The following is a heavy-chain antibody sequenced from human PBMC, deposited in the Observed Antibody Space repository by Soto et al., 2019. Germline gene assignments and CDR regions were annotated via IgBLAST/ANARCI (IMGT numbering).Heavy chain of an antibody. Sequence: GGSLRLSCEASGFTFRGYAMHWVRQAPGKGPEWVAVISHDGSSQFYTDSVKGRFYISRDNSRNKMFLQMNSLRAEDTAVYYCAKPRRQWGQGTLVTVSS. J-gene: IGHJ4*02. CDR2: ISHDGSSQ. CDR1: GFTFRGYA. CDR3: AKPRRQ. V-gene: IGHV3-30-3*02.